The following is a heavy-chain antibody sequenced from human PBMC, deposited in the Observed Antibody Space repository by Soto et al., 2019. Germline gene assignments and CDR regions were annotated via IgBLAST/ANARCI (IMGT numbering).Heavy chain of an antibody. J-gene: IGHJ4*02. CDR1: GGSFSGHY. D-gene: IGHD6-13*01. CDR2: INHSGST. Sequence: SETLSHPCAVYGGSFSGHYWSWIRQPPGKGLEWIGEINHSGSTNYNPSLKSRVTISVDTSKNQFSLKLSSVTAADTAVYYCARGIRAAAGSPFDYWGQGSLVTVSS. CDR3: ARGIRAAAGSPFDY. V-gene: IGHV4-34*01.